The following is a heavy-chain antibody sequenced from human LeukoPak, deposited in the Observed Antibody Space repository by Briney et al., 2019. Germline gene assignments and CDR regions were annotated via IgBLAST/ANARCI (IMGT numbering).Heavy chain of an antibody. J-gene: IGHJ4*02. CDR3: LRDRGNSTYDC. Sequence: GGSLRLSCAASAFSLSDYWMNWVRQAPGKGLEWVTSIKQDGSEKYYVDSVKGRFTISRDNAKNSLYLQMNTLRAEDTAVYYCLRDRGNSTYDCWGQGTLVTVSS. CDR1: AFSLSDYW. D-gene: IGHD6-13*01. V-gene: IGHV3-7*01. CDR2: IKQDGSEK.